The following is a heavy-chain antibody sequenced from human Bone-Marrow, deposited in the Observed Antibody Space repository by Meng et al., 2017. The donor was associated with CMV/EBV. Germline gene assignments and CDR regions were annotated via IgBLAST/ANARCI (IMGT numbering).Heavy chain of an antibody. CDR2: IRSKAYGGTT. Sequence: GESLKISCTASGFTFGDYAMSWVRQAPGKGLEWVGFIRSKAYGGTTEYAASVKGRFTISRDDSKSIAYLQMNSLKTEDTAVYYCTRDRGGYVLRFLEWSPGDAFDIWGQGTRVTGSS. V-gene: IGHV3-49*04. J-gene: IGHJ3*02. D-gene: IGHD3-3*01. CDR1: GFTFGDYA. CDR3: TRDRGGYVLRFLEWSPGDAFDI.